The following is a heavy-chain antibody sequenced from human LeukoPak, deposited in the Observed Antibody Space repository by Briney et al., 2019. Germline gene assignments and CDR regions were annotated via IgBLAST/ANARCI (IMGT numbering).Heavy chain of an antibody. CDR3: ARQGVATAIDY. V-gene: IGHV4-4*07. Sequence: SETLSLTCTVSGGSISSYYWSWIRQPAGKGLEWIGRIYASGNTNYNPSLKSRVTMSVDTPKNLFALKLSSVTAADTAVYYCARQGVATAIDYWGQGTLVTVSS. CDR2: IYASGNT. D-gene: IGHD2-21*02. J-gene: IGHJ4*02. CDR1: GGSISSYY.